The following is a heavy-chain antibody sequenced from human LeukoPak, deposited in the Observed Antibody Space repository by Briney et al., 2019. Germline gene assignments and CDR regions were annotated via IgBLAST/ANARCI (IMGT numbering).Heavy chain of an antibody. J-gene: IGHJ4*02. CDR1: GFTFSSYG. Sequence: GRSLRLSCAASGFTFSSYGMHWVRQAPGKGLVWVSHINTDGTDANYADSVKGRFTISRDNAKNTLYLQMNSLRAEDTAVYYCARPHCSSTSCPPDYWGQGTLVTVSS. CDR2: INTDGTDA. D-gene: IGHD2-2*01. CDR3: ARPHCSSTSCPPDY. V-gene: IGHV3-74*01.